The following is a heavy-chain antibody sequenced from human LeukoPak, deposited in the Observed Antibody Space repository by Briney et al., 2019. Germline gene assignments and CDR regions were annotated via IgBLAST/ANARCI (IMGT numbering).Heavy chain of an antibody. CDR1: GFTFNSYA. D-gene: IGHD3-10*01. V-gene: IGHV3-23*01. Sequence: GGSLRLSCAAPGFTFNSYAMSWFRQAPGKGLEWVSAISGSGDNTWYADSVKGRFTISRDNSKNKVFLQMNILGAEDTAVYYCAKEESGPRADYWGQGTLVTVSS. J-gene: IGHJ4*02. CDR2: ISGSGDNT. CDR3: AKEESGPRADY.